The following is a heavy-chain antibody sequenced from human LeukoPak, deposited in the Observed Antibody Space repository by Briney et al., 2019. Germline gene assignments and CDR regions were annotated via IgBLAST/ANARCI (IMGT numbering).Heavy chain of an antibody. D-gene: IGHD3-22*01. CDR2: ISSSSSYI. CDR3: ARDQPGYYYDSSGYRVGDAFDI. Sequence: GGSLRLSCAASGFTFSSYSMNWDRQAPGKGLEWVSSISSSSSYIYYADSVKGRFTISRDNAKNSLYLQMNSLRAEDTAVYYCARDQPGYYYDSSGYRVGDAFDIWGQGTMVTVSS. V-gene: IGHV3-21*01. J-gene: IGHJ3*02. CDR1: GFTFSSYS.